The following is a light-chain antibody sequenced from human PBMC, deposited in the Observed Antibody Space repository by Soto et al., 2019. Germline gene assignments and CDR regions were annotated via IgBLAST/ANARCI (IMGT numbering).Light chain of an antibody. CDR1: QSVRAGH. CDR3: QQYGSSPLT. Sequence: EVVLTQSPGTLSLSPGERAPLYCMSSQSVRAGHLAWYEQKPGQAPRLLIYGASSRATGIPDRFSGSGSGTDFTLTISRLEPEDFAGYFCQQYGSSPLTFGGGTKVDIK. V-gene: IGKV3-20*01. CDR2: GAS. J-gene: IGKJ4*01.